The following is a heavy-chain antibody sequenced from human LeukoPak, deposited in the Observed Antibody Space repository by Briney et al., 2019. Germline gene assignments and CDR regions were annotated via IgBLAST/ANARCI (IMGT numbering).Heavy chain of an antibody. Sequence: GGSLRLSCAASAFTFSSYGMSWVRQAAGGGREWGSAIIGSGGSTYYADSVNGRFTISRDNSKNTLYLQMNSPRAEDPAVYYCAKRSGGYCSSTSCYPPYYMDVWGKGTTVTVSS. CDR2: IIGSGGST. CDR1: AFTFSSYG. V-gene: IGHV3-23*01. D-gene: IGHD2-2*01. CDR3: AKRSGGYCSSTSCYPPYYMDV. J-gene: IGHJ6*03.